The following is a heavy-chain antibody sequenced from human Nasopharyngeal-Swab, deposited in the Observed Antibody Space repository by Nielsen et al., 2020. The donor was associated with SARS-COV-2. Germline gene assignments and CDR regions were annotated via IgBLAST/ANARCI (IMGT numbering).Heavy chain of an antibody. V-gene: IGHV1-69*04. CDR1: GDTFSRFA. CDR3: ARDTGAFTFSYANDY. J-gene: IGHJ4*02. Sequence: SVKVSCKASGDTFSRFAISWVRQAPGQGLEWMGRFIPSFGIANYAPKFQGRVTITADKSMTTSYLEVSGLRSEDTAVYYCARDTGAFTFSYANDYWGQGTLVTVSS. CDR2: FIPSFGIA. D-gene: IGHD5-18*01.